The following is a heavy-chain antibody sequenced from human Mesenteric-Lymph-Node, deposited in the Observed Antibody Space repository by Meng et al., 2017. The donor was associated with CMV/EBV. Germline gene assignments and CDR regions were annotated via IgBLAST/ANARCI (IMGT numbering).Heavy chain of an antibody. CDR3: AKGTGGSYLDY. V-gene: IGHV3-33*06. J-gene: IGHJ4*02. Sequence: GESLKISCAASGFTFSNFGMHWVRQAPGKGLEWVAVIWYDGSNEDYADSGKGRFTISRDNSKDTLYLQMNSLRAEDTAVYYCAKGTGGSYLDYWGQGTLVTVSS. CDR2: IWYDGSNE. D-gene: IGHD1-26*01. CDR1: GFTFSNFG.